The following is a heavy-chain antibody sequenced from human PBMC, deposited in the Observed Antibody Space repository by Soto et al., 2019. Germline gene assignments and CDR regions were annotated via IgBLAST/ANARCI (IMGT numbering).Heavy chain of an antibody. V-gene: IGHV1-46*03. Sequence: QVQLVQSGAEVKKPGASVKVSCKASGYTFTSYYMHWVRQAPGQGLEWMGIINPSGGSTSYAQKFQGRVTMTRETSTSTVYMELSSLRSEDTAVYYCARDARGIAVVDYWGQGTLVTVSS. J-gene: IGHJ4*02. CDR3: ARDARGIAVVDY. D-gene: IGHD6-19*01. CDR2: INPSGGST. CDR1: GYTFTSYY.